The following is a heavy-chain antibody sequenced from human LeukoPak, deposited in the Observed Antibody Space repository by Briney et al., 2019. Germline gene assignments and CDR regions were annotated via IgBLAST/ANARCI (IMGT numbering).Heavy chain of an antibody. J-gene: IGHJ5*02. Sequence: SETLSLTCTVSGGSISSYYWSWIRQPPGKGLEWIGYIYYSGSTNYNPSLKSRVTISVDTSKNQFSLKLSSVTAADTAVYYCARDLWFGDLHGFDRWGQGTLVTVSS. CDR1: GGSISSYY. CDR3: ARDLWFGDLHGFDR. D-gene: IGHD3-10*01. CDR2: IYYSGST. V-gene: IGHV4-59*01.